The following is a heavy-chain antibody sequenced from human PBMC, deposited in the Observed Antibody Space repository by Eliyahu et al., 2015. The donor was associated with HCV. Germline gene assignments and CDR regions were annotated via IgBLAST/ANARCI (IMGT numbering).Heavy chain of an antibody. J-gene: IGHJ1*01. CDR1: GGSFSGYY. CDR3: ARGLGGGSFEYFQH. D-gene: IGHD2-15*01. Sequence: QVQLQQWGAGLLKPSETLSLTCAVYGGSFSGYYWSWIRQPPGKGLEWIGEINHSGSTNYNPSLKSRVTISVDTSKNQFSLKLSSVTAADTAVYYCARGLGGGSFEYFQHWGQGTLVTVSS. V-gene: IGHV4-34*01. CDR2: INHSGST.